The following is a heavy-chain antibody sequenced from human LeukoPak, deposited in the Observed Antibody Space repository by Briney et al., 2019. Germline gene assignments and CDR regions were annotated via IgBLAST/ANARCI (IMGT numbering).Heavy chain of an antibody. J-gene: IGHJ6*02. V-gene: IGHV3-23*01. CDR1: GFTFSTYA. D-gene: IGHD3-10*01. Sequence: PGGSLRLSCAASGFTFSTYAMSWVRLAPGKGLEWVSGISGSGGSTYYAVSVKGRFTSSRDNSNNTLYVQMNSLRVEDTAVYYCAKSGGLSGSGRLAMDVWGQGTTVTVSS. CDR2: ISGSGGST. CDR3: AKSGGLSGSGRLAMDV.